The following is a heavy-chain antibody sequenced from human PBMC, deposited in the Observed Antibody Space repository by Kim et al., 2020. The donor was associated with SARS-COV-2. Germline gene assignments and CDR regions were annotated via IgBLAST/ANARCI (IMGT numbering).Heavy chain of an antibody. J-gene: IGHJ5*02. CDR1: GFTFSSYG. V-gene: IGHV3-30*18. CDR2: ISYDGSNK. D-gene: IGHD3-9*01. CDR3: AKAQLRYFDWFPVWFDP. Sequence: GGSLRLSCAASGFTFSSYGMHWVRQAPGKGLEWVAVISYDGSNKYYADSVKVRFTISRDNSKNTLYLQMNSLRAEDTAVYYCAKAQLRYFDWFPVWFDPWGQGTLVTVSS.